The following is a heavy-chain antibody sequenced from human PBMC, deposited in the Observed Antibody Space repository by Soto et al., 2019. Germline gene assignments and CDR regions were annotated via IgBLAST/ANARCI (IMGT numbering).Heavy chain of an antibody. Sequence: SETLSLTCTVSGGSISSSSYYWGWIRQPPGKGLEWIGSIYYSGSTYYNPSLKSRVTISVDTSKNQFSLKLSSVTAADTAVYYCARRPSVYSSGWYEGYGMDVWGQGTTVTVSS. D-gene: IGHD6-19*01. CDR1: GGSISSSSYY. CDR3: ARRPSVYSSGWYEGYGMDV. V-gene: IGHV4-39*01. CDR2: IYYSGST. J-gene: IGHJ6*02.